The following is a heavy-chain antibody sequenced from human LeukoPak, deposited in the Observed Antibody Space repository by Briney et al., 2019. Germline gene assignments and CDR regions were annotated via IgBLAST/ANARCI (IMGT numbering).Heavy chain of an antibody. J-gene: IGHJ4*02. V-gene: IGHV3-21*01. CDR1: GFTFSSYS. CDR3: ARLVGATGIVDY. D-gene: IGHD1-26*01. Sequence: GGSLRLSCAASGFTFSSYSMNWVRQPPGKGLEWVSSISSSSSYIYYADSVKGRFTISRDNAKNSLYLQMNSLRAEDTAVYYCARLVGATGIVDYWGQGTLVTVSS. CDR2: ISSSSSYI.